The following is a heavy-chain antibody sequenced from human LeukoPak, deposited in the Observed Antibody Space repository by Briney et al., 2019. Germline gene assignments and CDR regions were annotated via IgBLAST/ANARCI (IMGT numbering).Heavy chain of an antibody. CDR1: GGSISSSSYY. V-gene: IGHV4-39*07. D-gene: IGHD2-2*01. CDR2: IYYSGST. Sequence: SETLSLTCTVSGGSISSSSYYWGWIRQPPGKGLEWIGSIYYSGSTYYNPSLKSRVTLSVDTSKNQFSLKLSSVTAADTAVYYCARDGVPAANWFDPWGQGTLVTVSS. J-gene: IGHJ5*02. CDR3: ARDGVPAANWFDP.